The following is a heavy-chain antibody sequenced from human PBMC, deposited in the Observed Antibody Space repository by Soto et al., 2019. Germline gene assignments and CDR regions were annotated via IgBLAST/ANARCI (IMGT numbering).Heavy chain of an antibody. V-gene: IGHV3-64D*06. CDR1: VFTFSIYA. D-gene: IGHD6-13*01. Sequence: GGSLRISCSTSVFTFSIYAMHWVRLAPGKGLEYVSRIRGSGGSTYYADCVKGRFTISRDNAKNTLYLQMSSLRAEDTAVYYGVKDLNGAGQQLGRARGFDYWGQGTLVTVSS. CDR3: VKDLNGAGQQLGRARGFDY. J-gene: IGHJ4*02. CDR2: IRGSGGST.